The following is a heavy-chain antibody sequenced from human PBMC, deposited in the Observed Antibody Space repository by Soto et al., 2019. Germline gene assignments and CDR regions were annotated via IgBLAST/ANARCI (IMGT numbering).Heavy chain of an antibody. CDR3: ARGHYFGSGSTD. V-gene: IGHV4-30-2*06. CDR1: GDSISGGVFS. Sequence: PSETLSLTCAVSGDSISGGVFSWNWIRQSPGKGLEWIGYIYPSGTSYYNPSLKSRVTISVDKSQNQFSLRLSSMTAADTAVYYCARGHYFGSGSTDWGHGTLVTVS. CDR2: IYPSGTS. D-gene: IGHD3-10*01. J-gene: IGHJ4*01.